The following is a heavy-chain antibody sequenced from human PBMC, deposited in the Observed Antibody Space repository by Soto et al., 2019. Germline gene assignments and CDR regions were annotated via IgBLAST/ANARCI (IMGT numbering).Heavy chain of an antibody. CDR3: AKDLMSGLYSGSYPGRHYYYGMDV. Sequence: QVQLVESGGGVVQPGRSLRLSCAASGFTFSSYGMHWVRQAPGKGLEWVAVISYDGSNKYYADSVKGRFTISRDNSKNTLYLQMNSLRSEDTAVYYCAKDLMSGLYSGSYPGRHYYYGMDVWGQGTTVTVSS. V-gene: IGHV3-30*18. D-gene: IGHD1-26*01. CDR2: ISYDGSNK. J-gene: IGHJ6*02. CDR1: GFTFSSYG.